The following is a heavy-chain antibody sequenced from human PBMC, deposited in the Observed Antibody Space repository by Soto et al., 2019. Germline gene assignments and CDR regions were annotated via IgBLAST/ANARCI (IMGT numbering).Heavy chain of an antibody. CDR2: IIPIFGTA. CDR1: GGTFSSYA. CDR3: AREGRRPPPNYYGSGSYYVRDAFDI. D-gene: IGHD3-10*01. Sequence: GASVKVSCKASGGTFSSYAIRWVRQAPGQGLEWMGGIIPIFGTANSAQKFQGRVTITADESTSTDYMELSSLRSEDTAVYYCAREGRRPPPNYYGSGSYYVRDAFDIWCQGPMVTVS. V-gene: IGHV1-69*13. J-gene: IGHJ3*02.